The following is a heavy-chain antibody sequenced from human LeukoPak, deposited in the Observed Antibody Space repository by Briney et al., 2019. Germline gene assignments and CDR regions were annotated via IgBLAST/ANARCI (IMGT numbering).Heavy chain of an antibody. CDR2: IYYSGST. Sequence: SETLSLTCTVSGGSISSYYWSWIRQPPGKGLEWIGYIYYSGSTNYNPSLKSRVTISVDTSKNQFSLKLSSVTAADTAVYYCARETYSSGWNGGDYWGQGTLVTVSS. V-gene: IGHV4-59*12. CDR3: ARETYSSGWNGGDY. CDR1: GGSISSYY. J-gene: IGHJ4*02. D-gene: IGHD6-19*01.